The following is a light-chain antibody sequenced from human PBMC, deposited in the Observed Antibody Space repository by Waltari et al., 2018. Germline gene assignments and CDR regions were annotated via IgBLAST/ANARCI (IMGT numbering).Light chain of an antibody. Sequence: DIQMTQSPSTLSASVGDRVTITCRASQSISTWLAWYQQKPGKAPKLLIYKASSLQSGVPSRFSGSGSGTEFTLTISSLQPDDFATYDCQQYNSYSLTLGGGTKVEIK. CDR1: QSISTW. CDR3: QQYNSYSLT. J-gene: IGKJ4*01. V-gene: IGKV1-5*03. CDR2: KAS.